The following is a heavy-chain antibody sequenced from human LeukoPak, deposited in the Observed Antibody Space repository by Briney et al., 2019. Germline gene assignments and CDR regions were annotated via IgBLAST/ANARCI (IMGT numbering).Heavy chain of an antibody. CDR2: IYYSGST. D-gene: IGHD6-19*01. CDR3: ARHGPALRWLSTFYFDY. CDR1: GGSISSYY. Sequence: SETLSHTCTVSGGSISSYYWSWIRQPPGKGLEWIGYIYYSGSTNYNPSLKSRVTISVDTSKNQFSLKLSSVTAADTAVYYCARHGPALRWLSTFYFDYWGQGTLVTVSS. J-gene: IGHJ4*02. V-gene: IGHV4-59*08.